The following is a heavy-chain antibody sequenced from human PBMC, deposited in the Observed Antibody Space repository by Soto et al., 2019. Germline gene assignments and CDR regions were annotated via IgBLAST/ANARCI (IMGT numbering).Heavy chain of an antibody. CDR3: ARGPGYYDSSGYLEYFQN. CDR1: GGSFSGYY. J-gene: IGHJ1*01. CDR2: INHSGST. V-gene: IGHV4-34*01. Sequence: PSETLSLTCAVYGGSFSGYYWSWIRQPPGKGLEWIGEINHSGSTNYNPSLKSRVTISVDTSKHQFSLKLSSVTAADTAVYYCARGPGYYDSSGYLEYFQNWGQGTLATVSS. D-gene: IGHD3-22*01.